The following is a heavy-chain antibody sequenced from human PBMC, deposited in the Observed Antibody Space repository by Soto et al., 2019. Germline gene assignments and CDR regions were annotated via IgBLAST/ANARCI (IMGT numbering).Heavy chain of an antibody. CDR2: IWDDGSNK. V-gene: IGHV3-33*06. J-gene: IGHJ4*02. CDR1: GFTFSSHG. Sequence: QVQLVESGGGVVQPGRSLRLSCAASGFTFSSHGMHWVRQAPGKGLEWVAVIWDDGSNKYYADSVKGRFTISRDNSKNTLYLEMNSLRAEDTAIYYCAKDAGNEESLFDYWGQGTLVTVSS. CDR3: AKDAGNEESLFDY.